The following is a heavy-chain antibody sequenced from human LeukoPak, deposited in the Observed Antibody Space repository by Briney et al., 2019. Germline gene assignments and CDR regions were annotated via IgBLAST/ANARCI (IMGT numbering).Heavy chain of an antibody. CDR1: GYTFTSYD. CDR2: MNPNSGNT. D-gene: IGHD4-11*01. Sequence: ASLKVSCKASGYTFTSYDINWVRQATGQGLEWMGWMNPNSGNTGYAQKFQGRVTITRNTSISTAYMELSSLRSEDTAVYYCARKSVTRYYYYYMDVWGKGTTVTVSS. CDR3: ARKSVTRYYYYYMDV. V-gene: IGHV1-8*01. J-gene: IGHJ6*03.